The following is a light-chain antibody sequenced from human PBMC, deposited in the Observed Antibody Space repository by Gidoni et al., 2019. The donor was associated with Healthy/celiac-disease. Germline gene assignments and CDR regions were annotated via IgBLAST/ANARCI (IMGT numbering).Light chain of an antibody. CDR3: QQRSNWPPLT. J-gene: IGKJ4*01. Sequence: EIVLTQSPATLSLSPGERATLSCRASQSISSYLAWYQQKPGQAPRLLIFDASNRATGIPARFSGSGSGTDFTLTISSLEPEDFAVYYCQQRSNWPPLTCXGXTKVESK. CDR2: DAS. CDR1: QSISSY. V-gene: IGKV3-11*01.